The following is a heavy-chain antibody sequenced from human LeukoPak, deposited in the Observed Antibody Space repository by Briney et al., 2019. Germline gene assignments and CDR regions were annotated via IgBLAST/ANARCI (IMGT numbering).Heavy chain of an antibody. CDR3: ARKGCTGDCYRFDP. V-gene: IGHV1-18*01. Sequence: ASVKVSCKASGYTFNTYGISWVRQAPGQRPEWMGWINTDNGNTKYAQKFQGRVTMTTDTSTSTAYMELSSLRSDDTAVYYCARKGCTGDCYRFDPWGQGTLGTVSS. J-gene: IGHJ5*02. CDR2: INTDNGNT. CDR1: GYTFNTYG. D-gene: IGHD2-21*02.